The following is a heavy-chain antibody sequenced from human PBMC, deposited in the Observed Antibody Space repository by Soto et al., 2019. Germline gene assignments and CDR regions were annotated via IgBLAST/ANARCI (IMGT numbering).Heavy chain of an antibody. D-gene: IGHD3-22*01. CDR2: IHSSGSI. CDR3: ARDLDGLHDDTSGPFPRPG. J-gene: IGHJ1*01. V-gene: IGHV4-30-4*01. CDR1: GGSMSSDDYY. Sequence: SETLSLTCTVSGGSMSSDDYYWSWIRQAPGRGLEWIGYIHSSGSIYYNPSLKSRATMSIDTAGNQFSLKVSSVTVADTAVYYCARDLDGLHDDTSGPFPRPGWGQGTLVTVSS.